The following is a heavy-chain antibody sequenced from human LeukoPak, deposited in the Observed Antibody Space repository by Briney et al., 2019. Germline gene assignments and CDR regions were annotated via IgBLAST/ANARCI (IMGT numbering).Heavy chain of an antibody. CDR2: VYHSGST. CDR3: ARDPPGSGVNFDQ. CDR1: GDSIGNSYW. D-gene: IGHD3-10*01. Sequence: PSGTLSLTCAVSGDSIGNSYWWTWVRQPPGKGLEWIGEVYHSGSTNYNPSLKSRVTISVDKSNNQFSLRLSSVTAADTAVYYCARDPPGSGVNFDQWGQGTLVTVSS. J-gene: IGHJ4*02. V-gene: IGHV4-4*02.